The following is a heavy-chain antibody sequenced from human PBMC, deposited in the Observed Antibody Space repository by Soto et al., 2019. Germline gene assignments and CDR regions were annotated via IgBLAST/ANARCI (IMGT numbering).Heavy chain of an antibody. V-gene: IGHV3-66*01. CDR2: IYSGGST. Sequence: GSLRLSCAASGFTVSSNYMSWVRQAPGKGLEWVSVIYSGGSTYYADSVKGRFTISRDNSKNTLYLQMNSLRAEDTAVYYCARVGYSGYDPPYYFDYWGQGTLVTVSS. CDR1: GFTVSSNY. J-gene: IGHJ4*02. D-gene: IGHD5-12*01. CDR3: ARVGYSGYDPPYYFDY.